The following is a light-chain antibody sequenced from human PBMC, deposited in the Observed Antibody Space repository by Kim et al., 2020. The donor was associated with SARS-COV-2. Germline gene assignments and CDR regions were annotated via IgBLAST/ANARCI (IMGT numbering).Light chain of an antibody. CDR3: QQYGNSPYT. J-gene: IGKJ2*01. CDR2: GAS. V-gene: IGKV3-20*01. Sequence: LSPGEGATLACGASQSVGSTDLAWFQHKPGQAPRLLIYGASSRATGIPDRFSGSGSGTDFTLTISRLEPEDFAVYYCQQYGNSPYTFGQGTKLEI. CDR1: QSVGSTD.